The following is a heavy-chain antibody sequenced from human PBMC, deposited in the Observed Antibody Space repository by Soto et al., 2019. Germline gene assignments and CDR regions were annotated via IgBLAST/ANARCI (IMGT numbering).Heavy chain of an antibody. CDR1: GGSISSYY. D-gene: IGHD3-22*01. V-gene: IGHV4-59*01. Sequence: SETLSLTCTVSGGSISSYYWSWIRQPPGKGLEWIGYIYYSGSTNYNPSLKSRVTISVDTSKNQFSLKLSSVTAADTAVYYCAGLNYYXSSGPGVLYYYYYGMDVWSPGTTVTVSS. CDR3: AGLNYYXSSGPGVLYYYYYGMDV. J-gene: IGHJ6*02. CDR2: IYYSGST.